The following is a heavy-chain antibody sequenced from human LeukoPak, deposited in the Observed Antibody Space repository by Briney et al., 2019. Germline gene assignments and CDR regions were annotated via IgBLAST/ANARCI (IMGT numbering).Heavy chain of an antibody. CDR2: IYYSGST. Sequence: SETLSLTCTVSGGSISSYYWSWIRQPPGKGLEWIGYIYYSGSTNYNPSLKSRVTISADTSKNQFSLKLSSVTAADTAVYYCAIVEVTLNMGRGVKPLYWYFDLWGRGTLVTVSS. CDR1: GGSISSYY. CDR3: AIVEVTLNMGRGVKPLYWYFDL. J-gene: IGHJ2*01. D-gene: IGHD3-10*01. V-gene: IGHV4-59*01.